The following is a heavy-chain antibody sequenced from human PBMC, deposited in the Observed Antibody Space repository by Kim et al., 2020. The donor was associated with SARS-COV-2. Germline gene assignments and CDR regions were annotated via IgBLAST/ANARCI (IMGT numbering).Heavy chain of an antibody. Sequence: GGSLRLSCAASGFTFSSYAMSWVRQAPGKGLEWVSAISGSGGSTYYADSVKGRFTISRDNSKNTLYLQMNSLRAEDTAVYYCAKDPRMGGYGSGSYYNRYYGMDVWGQGTTVTVSS. D-gene: IGHD3-10*01. CDR1: GFTFSSYA. J-gene: IGHJ6*02. V-gene: IGHV3-23*01. CDR2: ISGSGGST. CDR3: AKDPRMGGYGSGSYYNRYYGMDV.